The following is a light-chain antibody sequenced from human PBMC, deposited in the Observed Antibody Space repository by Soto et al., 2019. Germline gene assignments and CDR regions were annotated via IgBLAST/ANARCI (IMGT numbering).Light chain of an antibody. CDR1: QSINRD. V-gene: IGKV3-20*01. CDR2: GAS. Sequence: IVLTQSPATLSVSPGEGPPLSCRASQSINRDLAWYVQKPGQAPRLLIYGASSRATGIPDRFSGSGSGTDFTLTISRLEPEDFAVYYCQQYGSSPPWTFGQGTRLEI. J-gene: IGKJ5*01. CDR3: QQYGSSPPWT.